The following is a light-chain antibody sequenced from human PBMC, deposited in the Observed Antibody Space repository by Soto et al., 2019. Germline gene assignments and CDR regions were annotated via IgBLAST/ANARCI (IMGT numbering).Light chain of an antibody. CDR1: QAITNN. V-gene: IGKV1-9*01. J-gene: IGKJ4*01. Sequence: DIHLTQSPSSLSASVVGRVTITDRATQAITNNLAWYQQKPGNCPRLLIYEESNLLSGVPSRFRGRKVGKQFILTIDSLQPEDFATYYCQQVKSYPRPFGGGTKVDIK. CDR2: EES. CDR3: QQVKSYPRP.